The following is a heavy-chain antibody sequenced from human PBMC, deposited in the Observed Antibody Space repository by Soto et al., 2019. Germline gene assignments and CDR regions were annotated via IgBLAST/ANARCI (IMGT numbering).Heavy chain of an antibody. CDR1: GGSVNCYY. J-gene: IGHJ5*02. V-gene: IGHV4-34*01. CDR2: INHTGGT. CDR3: ATRITVFGLLIPPFDP. Sequence: PSETLSLTCAAYGGSVNCYYWNWIRQPPGKGLEWIGEINHTGGTHYNPSLKSRVTMSVDTSKNQFSLRLSSVTAADTAIYYCATRITVFGLLIPPFDPWGQGTQVTVSS. D-gene: IGHD3-3*01.